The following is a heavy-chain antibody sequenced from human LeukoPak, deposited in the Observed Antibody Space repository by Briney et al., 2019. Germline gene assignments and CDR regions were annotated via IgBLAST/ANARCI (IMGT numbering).Heavy chain of an antibody. J-gene: IGHJ4*02. D-gene: IGHD2-8*01. CDR2: MNPNSGNT. Sequence: GASVKVSCKASGYTFTSYDINWVRQATGQGLEWMGWMNPNSGNTGYAQKFQGRVTMTRNTSISTAYMELSSLRSEDTAVYYCARGLLRRGANHYWGQGTLVTVCS. V-gene: IGHV1-8*01. CDR1: GYTFTSYD. CDR3: ARGLLRRGANHY.